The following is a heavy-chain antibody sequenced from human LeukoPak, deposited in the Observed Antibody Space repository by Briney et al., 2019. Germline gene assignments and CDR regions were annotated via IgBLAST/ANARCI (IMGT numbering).Heavy chain of an antibody. D-gene: IGHD5-24*01. CDR3: ARASDPWLQLT. CDR1: GFTFSNYW. J-gene: IGHJ5*02. V-gene: IGHV3-7*05. CDR2: IKQDGSEK. Sequence: GGSLRLSCAASGFTFSNYWMIWVRQAPGKGLEWVGNIKQDGSEKRYADSVRGRFSITRDNAQTSLYLQMNSLRAEDTAVYYCARASDPWLQLTWGQGTLVTVSS.